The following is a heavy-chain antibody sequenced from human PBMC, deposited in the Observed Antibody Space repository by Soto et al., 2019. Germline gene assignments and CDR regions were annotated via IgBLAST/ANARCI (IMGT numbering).Heavy chain of an antibody. CDR2: ISYDGSNK. J-gene: IGHJ6*02. CDR1: GFSFSDCG. Sequence: GGSLRLSCAASGFSFSDCGMHWVRQAPGKGLEWVAVISYDGSNKYYADSVKGRFTISRDNSKNTLYLQMNTLRAEDTALYYCAKDNAESGPPPPGYYYGMDVWGQGTTVTVSS. V-gene: IGHV3-30*18. D-gene: IGHD1-26*01. CDR3: AKDNAESGPPPPGYYYGMDV.